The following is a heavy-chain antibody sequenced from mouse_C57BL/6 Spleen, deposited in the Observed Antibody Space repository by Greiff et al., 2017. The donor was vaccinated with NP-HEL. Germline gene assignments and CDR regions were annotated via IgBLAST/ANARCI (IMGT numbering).Heavy chain of an antibody. V-gene: IGHV1-69*01. CDR1: GYTFTSYW. J-gene: IGHJ3*01. Sequence: QVQLQQPGAELVMPGASVKLSCKASGYTFTSYWMHWVKQRPGQGLEWIGEIDPSDSYTNYNQKFKGKSTLTVDKSSSTAYMQLSSLTSEDSAVYYCARHYDGFAYWGQGTLVTVSA. CDR3: ARHYDGFAY. D-gene: IGHD2-4*01. CDR2: IDPSDSYT.